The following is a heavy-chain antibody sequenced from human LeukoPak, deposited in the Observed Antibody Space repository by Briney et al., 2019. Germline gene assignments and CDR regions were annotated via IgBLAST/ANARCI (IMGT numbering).Heavy chain of an antibody. V-gene: IGHV4-39*01. J-gene: IGHJ4*02. CDR1: GGSISSSRYY. D-gene: IGHD2-2*01. Sequence: SETLSLTCTVSGGSISSSRYYWGWIRQPPGKGLVWIGSIYYSGSTYYNPSLKSRVTISVDTSKNQFSLKLSSVTAADTAVYYCATRPAGPRQDHDYWGQGTLVTVSS. CDR3: ATRPAGPRQDHDY. CDR2: IYYSGST.